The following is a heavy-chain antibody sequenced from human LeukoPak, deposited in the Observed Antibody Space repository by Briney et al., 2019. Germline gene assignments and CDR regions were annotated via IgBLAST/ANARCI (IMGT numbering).Heavy chain of an antibody. J-gene: IGHJ4*02. CDR1: GGTFSSYA. CDR3: ARDSQFEQDGYNFGY. CDR2: IIPILGIA. Sequence: SVKVSCKASGGTFSSYAISWVRQAPGQGLEWMGRIIPILGIANYAQKFQGRVTITADKSTSTAYMELSSLRSEDTAVYYCARDSQFEQDGYNFGYWGQGTLVTVSS. V-gene: IGHV1-69*04. D-gene: IGHD5-24*01.